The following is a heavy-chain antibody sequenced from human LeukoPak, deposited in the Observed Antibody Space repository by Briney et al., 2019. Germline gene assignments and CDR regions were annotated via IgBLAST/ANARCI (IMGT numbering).Heavy chain of an antibody. Sequence: SGTLSLTCAVSGGSITNNHYWTWDRQPPGKGLEWIADIFHSGIANYNPSLKSRVTISMDKSKNQFSLTLSSVTTADTAVYYCAGGGEAWELLGYWGQGTLVTVSS. J-gene: IGHJ4*02. V-gene: IGHV4-4*02. CDR1: GGSITNNHY. CDR2: IFHSGIA. CDR3: AGGGEAWELLGY. D-gene: IGHD3-10*01.